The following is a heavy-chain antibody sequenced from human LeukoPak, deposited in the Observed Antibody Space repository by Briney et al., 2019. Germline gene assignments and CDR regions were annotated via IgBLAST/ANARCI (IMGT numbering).Heavy chain of an antibody. J-gene: IGHJ4*02. CDR2: ISYDGSNK. D-gene: IGHD3-22*01. CDR1: GFTFSSYG. CDR3: AKNYYDSSGYYSRRGPLDY. V-gene: IGHV3-30*18. Sequence: PGGSLRLSCAASGFTFSSYGMHWVRQAPGKGLEWVAVISYDGSNKYYADSVKGRFTISRDNSKNTLYLQMNSLRAEDTAVYYCAKNYYDSSGYYSRRGPLDYWGQGTLVTVSS.